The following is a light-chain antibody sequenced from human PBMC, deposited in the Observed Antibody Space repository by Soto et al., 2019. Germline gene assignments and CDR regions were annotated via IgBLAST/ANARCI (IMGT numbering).Light chain of an antibody. V-gene: IGLV2-14*01. Sequence: SALTQPASVSGSPGQSITISCTGTSSDVSSYNYVSWYQQNPGKAPKLMIYEVSNRPSGVSNRFSGSKSGNTASLTISGLQAEDEADYYCNSYTTTNTWVFGTGTKVTVL. CDR3: NSYTTTNTWV. CDR1: SSDVSSYNY. J-gene: IGLJ1*01. CDR2: EVS.